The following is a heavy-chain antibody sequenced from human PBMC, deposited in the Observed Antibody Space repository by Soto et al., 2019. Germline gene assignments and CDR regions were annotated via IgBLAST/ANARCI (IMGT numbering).Heavy chain of an antibody. V-gene: IGHV1-69*01. D-gene: IGHD3-10*01. CDR2: VSPPFRTS. CDR3: ARVLYYGSGSYSPYGMDV. Sequence: QVQLVQSGAEVKKPGSSVKVSCKTSRVSFNNNGIGWVRQAPGHGLEWMGGVSPPFRTSNYARKFQGRISITADASTGTVNMALSSLTSEDTAQYYCARVLYYGSGSYSPYGMDVWGLGTTVTVSS. CDR1: RVSFNNNG. J-gene: IGHJ6*02.